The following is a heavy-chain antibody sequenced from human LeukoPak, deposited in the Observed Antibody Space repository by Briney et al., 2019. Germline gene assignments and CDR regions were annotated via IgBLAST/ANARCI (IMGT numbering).Heavy chain of an antibody. CDR1: GFTFSDAW. CDR3: TTERGYIYGYLDY. Sequence: PGGSLRLSCATSGFTFSDAWMSWVRQAPGKGLEWVGRIKSKTHGGTTDYGAPVKGRFTISRDDSKNTLYLQMNGLKTEDTAVYYCTTERGYIYGYLDYWGQGTLVTVSS. J-gene: IGHJ4*02. V-gene: IGHV3-15*01. CDR2: IKSKTHGGTT. D-gene: IGHD5-18*01.